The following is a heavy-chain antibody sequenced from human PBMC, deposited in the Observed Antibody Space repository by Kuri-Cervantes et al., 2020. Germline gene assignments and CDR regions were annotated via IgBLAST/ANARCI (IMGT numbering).Heavy chain of an antibody. CDR2: IKSRTDGGTI. CDR1: GFSFSSYW. J-gene: IGHJ4*02. CDR3: TTVLVGSAAFDN. D-gene: IGHD1-26*01. Sequence: GGSLRLSCAASGFSFSSYWMSWVRQAPGKGLEWVGRIKSRTDGGTIDYAAPVKGRFIISRDDSKNTLYLQMNSLKTEDTGVYYCTTVLVGSAAFDNWGQGTLVTVSS. V-gene: IGHV3-15*01.